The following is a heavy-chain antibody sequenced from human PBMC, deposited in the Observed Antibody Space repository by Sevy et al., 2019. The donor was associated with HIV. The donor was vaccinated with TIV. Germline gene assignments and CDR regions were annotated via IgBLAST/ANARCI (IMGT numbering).Heavy chain of an antibody. CDR2: ISAYNGNT. Sequence: ASVKVSCKASGYTFTSYGISWVRQAPGQGLEWMGWISAYNGNTNYAQKLQGRVTMTTDTSTSTAYMELRSLRSDDTSVYYCARDEVRGSSWYSYYYYYGMDVWGQGTTVTVSS. CDR1: GYTFTSYG. V-gene: IGHV1-18*01. D-gene: IGHD6-13*01. CDR3: ARDEVRGSSWYSYYYYYGMDV. J-gene: IGHJ6*02.